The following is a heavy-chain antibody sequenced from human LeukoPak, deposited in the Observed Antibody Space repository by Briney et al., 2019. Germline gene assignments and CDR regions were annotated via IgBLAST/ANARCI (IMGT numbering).Heavy chain of an antibody. V-gene: IGHV1-8*01. Sequence: ASVKVSCKASGYTFTSYDTNWVRQATGQGLEWMGWMNPNSGNTGFAQKFQDRVTMTRNTSISTAYMELSSLRSEDTAVYYCARGPPTFMFTTNPSDYWGQGTLVTVSS. CDR1: GYTFTSYD. J-gene: IGHJ4*02. CDR2: MNPNSGNT. CDR3: ARGPPTFMFTTNPSDY. D-gene: IGHD1-1*01.